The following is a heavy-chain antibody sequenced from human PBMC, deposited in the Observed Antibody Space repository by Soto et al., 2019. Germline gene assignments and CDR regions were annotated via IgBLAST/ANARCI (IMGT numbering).Heavy chain of an antibody. CDR1: GGTFDNFI. Sequence: QVQLVQSGAEVKEPGSSVRVSCKASGGTFDNFIMNWVRQTPGRGLEWMGGIVPMLGTPTYAEKFKGRVTISATGSSSTMYMEVTSLRSEDTAIYYCARHGSYSSSLSQYSGMDVWGQGTTVIVSS. CDR2: IVPMLGTP. J-gene: IGHJ6*01. D-gene: IGHD1-26*01. CDR3: ARHGSYSSSLSQYSGMDV. V-gene: IGHV1-69*01.